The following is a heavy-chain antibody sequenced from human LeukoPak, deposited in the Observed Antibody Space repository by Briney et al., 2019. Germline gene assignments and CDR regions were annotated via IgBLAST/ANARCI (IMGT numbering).Heavy chain of an antibody. V-gene: IGHV4-59*08. D-gene: IGHD6-13*01. J-gene: IGHJ4*02. CDR2: IYYSGST. CDR1: GGSINSYY. Sequence: SETLSLTCTVSGGSINSYYWSWIRQPPGKGLEWIGYIYYSGSTNYNPSLKSRVTILVDTSKNQFSLKLSSATAADTAVYYCARHKGSSTWYPFDYWGQGTLVTVSS. CDR3: ARHKGSSTWYPFDY.